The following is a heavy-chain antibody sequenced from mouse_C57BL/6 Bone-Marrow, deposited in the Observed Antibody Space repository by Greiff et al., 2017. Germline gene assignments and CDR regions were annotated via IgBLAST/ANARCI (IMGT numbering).Heavy chain of an antibody. J-gene: IGHJ4*01. CDR2: IWAGGST. CDR1: GFSLTSYG. V-gene: IGHV2-9*02. Sequence: VKLMESGPGLVAPSPSLSITCTVSGFSLTSYGVHWVRQPPGKGLEWLGVIWAGGSTNYNSALMSRLSISKDNSKSKVYVKMNSLQTDDTAMYYCARGRPCDAMDYWGQGTTVTVTS. CDR3: ARGRPCDAMDY.